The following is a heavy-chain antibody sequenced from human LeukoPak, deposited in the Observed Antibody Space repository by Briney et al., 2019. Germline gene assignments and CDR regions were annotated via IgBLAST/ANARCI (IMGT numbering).Heavy chain of an antibody. CDR3: ARGGVCSGGNCYYYFDY. J-gene: IGHJ4*02. Sequence: GGSLKLSCAASGFTFTGSAMHWVRQASGKGLEWVGRIRSSSHSDATAYAESVKGRFTISRDDSKKTAYLQMNSLKTEDTAVYYCARGGVCSGGNCYYYFDYWGQGILVTVSS. D-gene: IGHD2-15*01. V-gene: IGHV3-73*01. CDR2: IRSSSHSDAT. CDR1: GFTFTGSA.